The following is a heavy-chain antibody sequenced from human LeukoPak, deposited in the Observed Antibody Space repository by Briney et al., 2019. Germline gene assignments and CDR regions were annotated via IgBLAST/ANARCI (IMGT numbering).Heavy chain of an antibody. V-gene: IGHV3-30*01. CDR2: ISYDGSNK. D-gene: IGHD4-23*01. Sequence: GGSLRLSCAASGFTFSSYAMHWVRQAPGKGLEWVAVISYDGSNKYYADSVRGRFTISRDNSKNTLYLQMNSLRAEDTAVYYCARIYATVVNFDYWGQGTLVTVSS. J-gene: IGHJ4*02. CDR1: GFTFSSYA. CDR3: ARIYATVVNFDY.